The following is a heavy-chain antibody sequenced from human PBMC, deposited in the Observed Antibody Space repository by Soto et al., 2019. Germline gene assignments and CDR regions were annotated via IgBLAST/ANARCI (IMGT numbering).Heavy chain of an antibody. CDR3: AGSVAGRGVYYYYGMDV. J-gene: IGHJ6*02. CDR2: INPNSGGT. CDR1: GYTFTGYY. D-gene: IGHD6-19*01. Sequence: QVQLVQSGAEVKKPGASVKVSCKASGYTFTGYYMHWVRQAPGQGLEWMGWINPNSGGTNYAQKFQGWVTMTRDTSSRTAYMELSRLRADDTAVYYCAGSVAGRGVYYYYGMDVWGQGTTVTVSS. V-gene: IGHV1-2*04.